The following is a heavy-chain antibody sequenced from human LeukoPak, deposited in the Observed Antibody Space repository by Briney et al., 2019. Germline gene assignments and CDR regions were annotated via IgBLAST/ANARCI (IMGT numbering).Heavy chain of an antibody. CDR3: ARDLGDGYNFDAFDI. D-gene: IGHD5-24*01. Sequence: SETLSLTCTVSGGSISSYYWSWIRQPPGKGLEWIGYIYYSGSTNYNPSLKSRVTISVDTSKDQFSLKLSSVTAADTAVYYCARDLGDGYNFDAFDIWGQGTMVTVSS. CDR2: IYYSGST. CDR1: GGSISSYY. V-gene: IGHV4-59*01. J-gene: IGHJ3*02.